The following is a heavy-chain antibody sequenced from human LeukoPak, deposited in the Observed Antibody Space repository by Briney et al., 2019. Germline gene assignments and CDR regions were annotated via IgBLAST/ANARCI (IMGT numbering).Heavy chain of an antibody. V-gene: IGHV1-24*01. J-gene: IGHJ5*02. D-gene: IGHD6-13*01. CDR2: FDPEDGET. CDR3: ATAMYSSNYFAGSGWFDP. CDR1: GYTLTELS. Sequence: GASVKVSCKVSGYTLTELSMHWVRQAPGKGLEWMGGFDPEDGETIYAQKFQGRVTMTEDTSTDTAYMELSSLRSEDTAVYYCATAMYSSNYFAGSGWFDPWGQGTLVTVSS.